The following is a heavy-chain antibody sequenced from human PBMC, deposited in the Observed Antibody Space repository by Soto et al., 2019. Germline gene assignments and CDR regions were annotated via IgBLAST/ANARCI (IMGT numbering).Heavy chain of an antibody. Sequence: GASVHVSCKASGYTFTGHYIHWVRQAPEQGPEWMGEIGPESGATRYAQKFQGRVTMTRDMSITTVYMELNNLSPDDTAVYYCGRGRSGQIVVFYWGQGTPVTV. CDR2: IGPESGAT. J-gene: IGHJ4*02. CDR3: GRGRSGQIVVFY. CDR1: GYTFTGHY. V-gene: IGHV1-2*02. D-gene: IGHD5-12*01.